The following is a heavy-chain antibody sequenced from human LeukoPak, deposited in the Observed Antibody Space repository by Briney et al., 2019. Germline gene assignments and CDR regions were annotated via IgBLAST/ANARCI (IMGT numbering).Heavy chain of an antibody. CDR2: ISYDGSNK. Sequence: GGSLRLSRAASGFTFSSYAMLWVRQAPAKGLDGVAVISYDGSNKYYADSVKGRFTISRDNSKNTLYLQMNSLRAEDTVVYYCARDWYYYDSSGIFDYWGQGTLVTVSS. CDR1: GFTFSSYA. V-gene: IGHV3-30*04. CDR3: ARDWYYYDSSGIFDY. D-gene: IGHD3-22*01. J-gene: IGHJ4*02.